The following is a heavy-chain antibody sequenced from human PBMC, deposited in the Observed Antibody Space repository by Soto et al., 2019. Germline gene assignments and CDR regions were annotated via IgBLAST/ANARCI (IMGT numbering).Heavy chain of an antibody. CDR1: GFIFNNYA. CDR2: ISGRGGNT. J-gene: IGHJ4*02. D-gene: IGHD6-19*01. Sequence: DVKLLESGGGLVQPGGSLRLSCAASGFIFNNYAMNSVRQAPGKGLEWVSGISGRGGNTYYADSVKGRFAISRDKSNNTLYLQLSSLKAEDTAVYYCVKARSGWYLYYFDYWGQGTRVTVSS. CDR3: VKARSGWYLYYFDY. V-gene: IGHV3-23*01.